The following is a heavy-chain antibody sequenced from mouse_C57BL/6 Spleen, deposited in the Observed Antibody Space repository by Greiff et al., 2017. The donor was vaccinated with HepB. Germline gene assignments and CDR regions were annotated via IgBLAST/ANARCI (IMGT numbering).Heavy chain of an antibody. J-gene: IGHJ4*01. D-gene: IGHD1-1*01. Sequence: EVKVVESGGDLVKPGGSLKLSCAASGFTFSSYGMSWVRQTPDKRLEWVATISSGGSYTYYPDSVKGRFTISRDNAKNTLYLQMSSLKSEDTAMYYCARRTVVATYYAMDYWGRGTSVTVSS. CDR3: ARRTVVATYYAMDY. CDR2: ISSGGSYT. CDR1: GFTFSSYG. V-gene: IGHV5-6*02.